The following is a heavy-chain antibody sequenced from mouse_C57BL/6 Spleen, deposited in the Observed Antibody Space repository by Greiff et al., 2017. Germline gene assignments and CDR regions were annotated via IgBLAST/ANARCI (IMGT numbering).Heavy chain of an antibody. V-gene: IGHV1-81*01. CDR3: ARSTLTVVAGGFDY. CDR1: GYTFTSYG. Sequence: VQLQESGAELARPGASVKLSCKASGYTFTSYGISWVQQRTGQGLEWIGELYPRSGNTYYNEKFKGKATLTADKSSSTAYMELRSLTSEDSAVYFCARSTLTVVAGGFDYWGQGTTLTVSS. J-gene: IGHJ2*01. CDR2: LYPRSGNT. D-gene: IGHD1-1*01.